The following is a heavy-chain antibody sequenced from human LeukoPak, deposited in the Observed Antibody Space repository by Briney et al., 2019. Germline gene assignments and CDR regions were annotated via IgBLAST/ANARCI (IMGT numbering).Heavy chain of an antibody. D-gene: IGHD3-10*01. CDR3: ARGARFGELFSNNFDY. J-gene: IGHJ4*02. V-gene: IGHV3-13*04. CDR2: IGTAGDT. Sequence: GGSLRPSCAASGFTFSSYDMHWVRQATGKGLEWVSAIGTAGDTYYPGSVKGRFTISRENAKNSLYLQMNSLRAGDTAVYYCARGARFGELFSNNFDYWGQGTLVTVSS. CDR1: GFTFSSYD.